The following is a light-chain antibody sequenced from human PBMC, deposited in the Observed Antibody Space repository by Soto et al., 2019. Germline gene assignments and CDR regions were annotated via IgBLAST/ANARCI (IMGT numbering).Light chain of an antibody. J-gene: IGLJ1*01. Sequence: QSVLTQPASVSRSPGQSITISCTGTSSDVGTYNYVSWYQLHPDKAPKLMVYEVSNRPSGVSNRFSGSKSGNTASLTISGLQAEDEADYHCSSYTSSSTYVFGTGTKLTVL. CDR3: SSYTSSSTYV. V-gene: IGLV2-14*01. CDR2: EVS. CDR1: SSDVGTYNY.